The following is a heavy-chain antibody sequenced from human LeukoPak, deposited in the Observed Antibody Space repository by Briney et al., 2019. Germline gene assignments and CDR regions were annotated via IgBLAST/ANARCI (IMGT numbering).Heavy chain of an antibody. Sequence: ASVKVSCKGSGYTFTSYYIHWMRQAPGQGLEWMGVINPGSGTTTYAQKFQGRVTMTRDTSTSTVYMELSSLRSGDTAVYYCARGISGGSTVTYFFAYGGEGTLATVSS. D-gene: IGHD4-11*01. CDR2: INPGSGTT. CDR1: GYTFTSYY. J-gene: IGHJ4*02. V-gene: IGHV1-46*01. CDR3: ARGISGGSTVTYFFAY.